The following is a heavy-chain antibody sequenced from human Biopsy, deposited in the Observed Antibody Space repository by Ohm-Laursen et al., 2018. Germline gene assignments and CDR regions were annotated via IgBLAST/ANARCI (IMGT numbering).Heavy chain of an antibody. CDR3: ARDYEVYAKTDCFDP. V-gene: IGHV1-18*04. CDR1: GYTFISYG. Sequence: ASVKVSCKASGYTFISYGISWVRRAPGQGLEWMGWTSGYNDDTNYAQKFQGRLTMTTDTSTSTAYMELRSLRSDDTAVYFCARDYEVYAKTDCFDPWGQGTLVTVSS. J-gene: IGHJ5*02. D-gene: IGHD2-8*01. CDR2: TSGYNDDT.